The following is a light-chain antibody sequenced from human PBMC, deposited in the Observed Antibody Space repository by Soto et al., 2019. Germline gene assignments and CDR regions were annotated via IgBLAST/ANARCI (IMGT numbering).Light chain of an antibody. CDR3: QQYDNAPIT. Sequence: ETVMTQSPATLSVSPGGRATLSCGASQSISSSFLAWYQQKPGQAPRLLIYGASSRATGIPDRFSGTGSETDFTLTISRLEPEDFAVYYCQQYDNAPITFGQGTRLEIK. CDR1: QSISSSF. V-gene: IGKV3-20*01. J-gene: IGKJ5*01. CDR2: GAS.